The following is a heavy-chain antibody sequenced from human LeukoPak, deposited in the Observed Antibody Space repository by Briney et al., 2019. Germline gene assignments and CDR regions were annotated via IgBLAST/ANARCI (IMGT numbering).Heavy chain of an antibody. Sequence: GGSLRLSCAGSGFNFTGYWMHWVRHPPGKGLVWISRLYSDRRSLTYADSVKGRFTISRDNAKNMLYLQMNSLRPDDTAVYYCARGRGLGEFAVASFDSWGQGTLVTVSS. V-gene: IGHV3-74*03. CDR3: ARGRGLGEFAVASFDS. J-gene: IGHJ4*02. CDR1: GFNFTGYW. D-gene: IGHD3-10*01. CDR2: LYSDRRSL.